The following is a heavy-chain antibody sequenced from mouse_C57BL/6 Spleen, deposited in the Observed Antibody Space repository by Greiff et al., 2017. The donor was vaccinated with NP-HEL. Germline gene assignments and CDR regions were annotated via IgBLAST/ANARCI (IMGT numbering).Heavy chain of an antibody. V-gene: IGHV5-16*01. D-gene: IGHD2-10*01. J-gene: IGHJ4*01. CDR2: INYDGSST. CDR3: ARDPYYGSMDY. Sequence: EVKLVESEGGLVQPGRSMKLSCTASGFTFSDYYMAWVRQVPEKGLEWVANINYDGSSTYYLDSLKSRFIISRDNAKNILYLQMSSLRSEDTATYYCARDPYYGSMDYWGQGTSVTVSS. CDR1: GFTFSDYY.